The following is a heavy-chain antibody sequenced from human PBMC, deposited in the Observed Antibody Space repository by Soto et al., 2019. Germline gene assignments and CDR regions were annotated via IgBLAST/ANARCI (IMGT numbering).Heavy chain of an antibody. D-gene: IGHD2-15*01. J-gene: IGHJ5*02. Sequence: PSETLSLTCAVSGGSISSGGYSWSWIRQPPGKGLEWIGYIYHSGSTYYNPSLKSRVTISVDRSKNQFSLKLSSVTAADTAVYYCAREAGSALHRGGGFDPWGQGTLVTVSS. V-gene: IGHV4-30-2*01. CDR2: IYHSGST. CDR3: AREAGSALHRGGGFDP. CDR1: GGSISSGGYS.